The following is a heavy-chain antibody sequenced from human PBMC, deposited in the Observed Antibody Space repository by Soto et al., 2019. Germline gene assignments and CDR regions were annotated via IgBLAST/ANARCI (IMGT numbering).Heavy chain of an antibody. V-gene: IGHV1-69*01. J-gene: IGHJ2*01. CDR3: ARVPPPPGSGSYSWYFDL. D-gene: IGHD1-26*01. Sequence: QVQLVQSGAEVKKPGSSVKVSCKASGGTFSSYAISWVRQAPGQGLEWMGGIIPIFGTANYAQKFQGRVTITADESTSTAYMELSSLRSEDTAVYYCARVPPPPGSGSYSWYFDLWGRGTLVTVSS. CDR2: IIPIFGTA. CDR1: GGTFSSYA.